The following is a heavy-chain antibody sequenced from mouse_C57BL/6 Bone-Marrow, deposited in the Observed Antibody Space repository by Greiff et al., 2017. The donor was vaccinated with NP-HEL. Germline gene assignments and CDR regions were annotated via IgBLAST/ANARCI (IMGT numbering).Heavy chain of an antibody. CDR1: GYTFTDYY. D-gene: IGHD3-3*01. CDR2: INPYNGGT. CDR3: ARSGWLLGAMDY. Sequence: EVQLQQSGPVLVKPGASVKMSCKASGYTFTDYYMNWVKQSHGKSLEWIGVINPYNGGTSYNQKFKGKATLTVDKSSSTAYMELNSLTSEDSAVYYCARSGWLLGAMDYWGQGTSVTVSS. V-gene: IGHV1-19*01. J-gene: IGHJ4*01.